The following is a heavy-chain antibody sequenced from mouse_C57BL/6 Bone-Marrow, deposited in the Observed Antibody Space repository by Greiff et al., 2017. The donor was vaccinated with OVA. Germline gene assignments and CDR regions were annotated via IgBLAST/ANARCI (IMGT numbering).Heavy chain of an antibody. V-gene: IGHV1-63*01. CDR2: IYPGGGYT. CDR3: ALIYYGNSPWFAY. Sequence: QVQLQQSGAELVRPGPSVKMSCKASGYTFTNYWIGWAKQRPGHGLEWIGDIYPGGGYTNYNEKFKGKATLTADKSSSTAYMQFSSLTSEDSAIYYCALIYYGNSPWFAYWGQGTLVTVSA. J-gene: IGHJ3*01. D-gene: IGHD2-1*01. CDR1: GYTFTNYW.